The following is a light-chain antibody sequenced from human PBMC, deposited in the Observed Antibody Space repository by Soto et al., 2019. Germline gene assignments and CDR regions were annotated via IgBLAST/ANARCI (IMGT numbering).Light chain of an antibody. V-gene: IGKV1-17*01. CDR3: LQHNTYPFT. CDR1: QGIRND. Sequence: DIQMTQSPSSLSASVGDRVTITCRASQGIRNDLHWFQLKPGKAPTRLIYAASTLPNGVPSRFSGSGSGTDFTLTISSLQPEDFATYYCLQHNTYPFTSGQGTRLEIK. J-gene: IGKJ5*01. CDR2: AAS.